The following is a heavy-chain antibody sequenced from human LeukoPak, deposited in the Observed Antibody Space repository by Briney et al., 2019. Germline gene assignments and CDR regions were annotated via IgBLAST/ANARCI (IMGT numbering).Heavy chain of an antibody. CDR2: INWNGGST. Sequence: GGSLRLSCAASGFTFDDYGMSWVRQAPGKGLEWVSGINWNGGSTGYADSVKGRFTISRDNAKNSLYLQMNSLRAEDTAVYYYAKDFGSTVEPTYYDFWSGYRFYGMDVWGQGTTVTVSS. J-gene: IGHJ6*02. CDR1: GFTFDDYG. CDR3: AKDFGSTVEPTYYDFWSGYRFYGMDV. V-gene: IGHV3-20*04. D-gene: IGHD3-3*01.